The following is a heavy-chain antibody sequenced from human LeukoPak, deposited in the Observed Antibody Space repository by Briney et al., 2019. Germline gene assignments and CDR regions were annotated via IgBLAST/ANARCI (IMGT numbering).Heavy chain of an antibody. CDR1: GFTFSNAW. J-gene: IGHJ3*02. V-gene: IGHV3-15*01. CDR2: IKSKTDGGTT. Sequence: GGSLRLSCAASGFTFSNAWMSWVRQAPGKGLEWVGRIKSKTDGGTTGYAAPVKGRFTISRDDSKNTLYLQMNSLKTEDTAVYYCTTGEDILTGDDAFDIWGQGAMVTVSS. CDR3: TTGEDILTGDDAFDI. D-gene: IGHD3-9*01.